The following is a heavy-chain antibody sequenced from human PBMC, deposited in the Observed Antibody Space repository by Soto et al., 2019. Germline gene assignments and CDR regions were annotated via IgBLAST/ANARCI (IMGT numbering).Heavy chain of an antibody. Sequence: SETLSLTCAVSGGSISTINWWTWVRQPPGKGLDWIGEIYQTGSTSCNPSLESRVTISIDKSKNQFSLKLRSVTAADTAVYYCARVSSSSAFGMDVWGQGTTVTVSS. D-gene: IGHD6-6*01. V-gene: IGHV4-4*02. CDR3: ARVSSSSAFGMDV. J-gene: IGHJ6*02. CDR1: GGSISTINW. CDR2: IYQTGST.